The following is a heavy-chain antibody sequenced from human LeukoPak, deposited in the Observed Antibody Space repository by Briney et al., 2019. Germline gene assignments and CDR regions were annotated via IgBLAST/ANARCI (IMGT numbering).Heavy chain of an antibody. Sequence: GGSLRLSCAASVFTVSSYSMNWVRQAPGKGLEWVSSISSSSSYIYYADSVKGRFTISRDNAKNSLYLQMNSLRAEDTAVYYCASGYDFWSGYYSEYYFDYWSQGTLVTVSS. J-gene: IGHJ4*02. CDR2: ISSSSSYI. D-gene: IGHD3-3*01. CDR3: ASGYDFWSGYYSEYYFDY. V-gene: IGHV3-21*01. CDR1: VFTVSSYS.